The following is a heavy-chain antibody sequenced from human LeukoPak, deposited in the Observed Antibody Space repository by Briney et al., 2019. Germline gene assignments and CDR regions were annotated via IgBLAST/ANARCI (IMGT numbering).Heavy chain of an antibody. CDR3: ARVSLAGAFFDS. J-gene: IGHJ4*02. CDR2: IKQDASEK. V-gene: IGHV3-7*01. CDR1: GFTFSSYW. D-gene: IGHD6-13*01. Sequence: GGSLRLSCAASGFTFSSYWMSWVRQAPGKGLEWVANIKQDASEKYYVASVTGRFTIFKDNAKNSLYLQMNSLRAEDTAVYFCARVSLAGAFFDSWGQGTPVTVAS.